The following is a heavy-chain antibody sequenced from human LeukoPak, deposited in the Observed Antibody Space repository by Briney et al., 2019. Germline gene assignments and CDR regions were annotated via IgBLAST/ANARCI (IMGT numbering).Heavy chain of an antibody. J-gene: IGHJ5*02. V-gene: IGHV4-34*01. D-gene: IGHD3-16*01. CDR1: GGSFSDYY. Sequence: SETLSLTCAVYGGSFSDYYWSLIRQPPGKGLEWIGEINHSGSTFYNPSLKNRVTISVDTSKNQFSLNLSSVTAADTAVYYCGGSLNHNWFDPWGQGTLVTVSS. CDR2: INHSGST. CDR3: GGSLNHNWFDP.